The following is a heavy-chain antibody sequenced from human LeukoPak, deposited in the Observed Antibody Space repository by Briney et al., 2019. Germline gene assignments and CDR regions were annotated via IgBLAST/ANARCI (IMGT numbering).Heavy chain of an antibody. Sequence: GGSLRLSCAASGFTFSSYSMNWVRQAPGKGLEWVSSISSSSSFIYYADSVKGRFTISRDNAKNSLYLQMTSLRAEDTAVYYCARDQFYGSGRYFDYWGQGTLVTVSS. CDR1: GFTFSSYS. V-gene: IGHV3-21*01. CDR2: ISSSSSFI. CDR3: ARDQFYGSGRYFDY. J-gene: IGHJ4*02. D-gene: IGHD3-10*01.